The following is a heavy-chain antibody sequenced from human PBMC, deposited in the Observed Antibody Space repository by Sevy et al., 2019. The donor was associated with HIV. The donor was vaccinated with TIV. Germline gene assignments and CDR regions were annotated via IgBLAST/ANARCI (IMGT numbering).Heavy chain of an antibody. D-gene: IGHD3-3*01. Sequence: SETLSLTCAVYGGSFIDYYWTWIRQPPGKGPEWIGEINHSGSTNYGPTLKSRVTITADTSKNQFSLKLSSVTAADTAVYYCARGGFSEWFPLDSWGQRTLVTVSS. CDR2: INHSGST. V-gene: IGHV4-34*01. CDR1: GGSFIDYY. J-gene: IGHJ4*02. CDR3: ARGGFSEWFPLDS.